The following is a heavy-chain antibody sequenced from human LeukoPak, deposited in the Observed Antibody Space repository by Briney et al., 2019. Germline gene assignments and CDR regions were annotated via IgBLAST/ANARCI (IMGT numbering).Heavy chain of an antibody. D-gene: IGHD2-2*01. CDR1: GGSISSSSYY. CDR3: ASLNSSTSWLAQYYYYGMDV. CDR2: IYYSGST. Sequence: PSETLSLTCTVSGGSISSSSYYWGWIRQPPGKGLEWIGSIYYSGSTYYNPSLKSRVTISVDTSKNQFSLKLSSVTAADTAVYYCASLNSSTSWLAQYYYYGMDVWGQGTTVTVSS. J-gene: IGHJ6*02. V-gene: IGHV4-39*01.